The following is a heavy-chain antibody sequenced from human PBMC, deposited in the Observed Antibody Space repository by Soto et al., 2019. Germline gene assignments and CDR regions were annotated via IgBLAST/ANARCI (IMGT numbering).Heavy chain of an antibody. CDR2: INPNSGGT. CDR1: GYTFTDYY. D-gene: IGHD6-13*01. Sequence: GSAVKVSCKACGYTFTDYYMHWVRQAPGQGLEWMGWINPNSGGTNYAQKFQGWVTMTRDTSISTAYMELSRLRSDDTAVYYCARSSSSWFFDFRGQGTVDPGSS. J-gene: IGHJ4*02. CDR3: ARSSSSWFFDF. V-gene: IGHV1-2*04.